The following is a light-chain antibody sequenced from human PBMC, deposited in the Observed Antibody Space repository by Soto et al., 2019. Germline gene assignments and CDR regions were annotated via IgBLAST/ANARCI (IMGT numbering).Light chain of an antibody. J-gene: IGLJ2*01. V-gene: IGLV1-51*01. CDR2: END. CDR3: VSWDTSLSGKV. CDR1: SSNVGSKY. Sequence: QSVLTQPPSVSAAPGQTVTISCSGSSSNVGSKYVSWYQQIPATAPKLLIYENDKRPSGVPDRISGSKSGTSATLAITGLQTGDXANYYCVSWDTSLSGKVFGGGTKLTVL.